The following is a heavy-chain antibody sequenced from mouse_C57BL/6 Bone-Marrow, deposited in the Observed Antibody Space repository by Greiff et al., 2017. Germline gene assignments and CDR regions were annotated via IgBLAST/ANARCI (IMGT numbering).Heavy chain of an antibody. V-gene: IGHV1-4*01. D-gene: IGHD2-4*01. CDR2: INPSSGYT. Sequence: QVHVKQSGAELARPGASVKMSCKASGYTFTSYTMHWVKQRPGQGLEWIGYINPSSGYTKYNQKFKDKATLTADKSSSTAYMQLSSLTSEDSAVYYCARYHDYDDYYYAMDYWGQGTSVTVSS. CDR1: GYTFTSYT. J-gene: IGHJ4*01. CDR3: ARYHDYDDYYYAMDY.